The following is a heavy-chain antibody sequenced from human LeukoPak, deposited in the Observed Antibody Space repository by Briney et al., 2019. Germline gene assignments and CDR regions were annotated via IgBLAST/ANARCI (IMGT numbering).Heavy chain of an antibody. CDR3: ARALTHSSSWYVADY. CDR2: ISSSSSTI. D-gene: IGHD6-13*01. V-gene: IGHV3-48*01. CDR1: GFTFSSYS. Sequence: PGGSLRLSCAASGFTFSSYSMNWVRQAPGKGLEWVSYISSSSSTIYYADSVKGRFTISRDNAKNSLYLQMNSLRAEDTAVYYCARALTHSSSWYVADYWGQGTLVTVSS. J-gene: IGHJ4*02.